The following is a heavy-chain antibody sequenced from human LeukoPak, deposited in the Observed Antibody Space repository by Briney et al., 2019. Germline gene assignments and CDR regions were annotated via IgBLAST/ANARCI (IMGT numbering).Heavy chain of an antibody. CDR2: ISSSSSYI. CDR3: ARGSSMTTVTTDAFDI. V-gene: IGHV3-21*01. J-gene: IGHJ3*02. CDR1: GFTFGDYA. Sequence: GGSLRLSCTASGFTFGDYAMSWFRQAPGKGLEWVSCISSSSSYIYYADSVKGRFTISRDNAKNSLYLQMNSLRAEDTAVYYCARGSSMTTVTTDAFDIWGQGTMVTVSS. D-gene: IGHD4-17*01.